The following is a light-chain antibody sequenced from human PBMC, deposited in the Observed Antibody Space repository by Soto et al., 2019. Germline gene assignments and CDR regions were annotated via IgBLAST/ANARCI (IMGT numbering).Light chain of an antibody. CDR3: QQYGSSRIT. Sequence: VLAMSAVTLSFPPGERATLSCRASQSVSSSYLAWYQQKPGQAPRLLIYGASSRATGIPDRFSGSGSGTDFTLTISRLEPEDFAVYYCQQYGSSRITFGQGTRLEI. CDR1: QSVSSSY. CDR2: GAS. V-gene: IGKV3-20*01. J-gene: IGKJ5*01.